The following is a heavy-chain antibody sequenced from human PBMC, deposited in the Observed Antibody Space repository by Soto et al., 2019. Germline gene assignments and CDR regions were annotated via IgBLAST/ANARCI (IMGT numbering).Heavy chain of an antibody. J-gene: IGHJ6*02. D-gene: IGHD1-7*01. CDR1: GGTFSSYA. Sequence: QVQLVQSGAEVKKPGSSVKVSCKASGGTFSSYAISWVQQAPGQGLEWMGGIIPIFGTANYAQKFQGRVTITADESTSTVYMELSSLRSEDTAVYYCARDSPLTGTTVYYYYGMDVWGQGTTVTVSS. V-gene: IGHV1-69*01. CDR3: ARDSPLTGTTVYYYYGMDV. CDR2: IIPIFGTA.